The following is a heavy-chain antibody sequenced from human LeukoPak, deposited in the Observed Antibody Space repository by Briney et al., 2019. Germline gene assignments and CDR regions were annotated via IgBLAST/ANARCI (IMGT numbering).Heavy chain of an antibody. J-gene: IGHJ4*02. CDR2: MNPNSGNT. D-gene: IGHD5-24*01. Sequence: ASVNVSCKASGYTFTSYDINWVRQATGQGLEWMGWMNPNSGNTGYAQKFQGRVTMTRNTSISTAYMELSSLRSEDTAVYYCATSVEMATITTPTEWGQGTLVTVSS. V-gene: IGHV1-8*01. CDR1: GYTFTSYD. CDR3: ATSVEMATITTPTE.